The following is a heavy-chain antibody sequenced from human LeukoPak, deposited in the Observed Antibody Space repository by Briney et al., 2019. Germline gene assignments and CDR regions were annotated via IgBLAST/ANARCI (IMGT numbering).Heavy chain of an antibody. CDR3: ARTPRRSHYDSSGYFDYYYYMDV. J-gene: IGHJ6*03. D-gene: IGHD3-22*01. V-gene: IGHV1-2*02. Sequence: ASVKVSCKASGYTFTSYDINWVRQATGQGLEWMGWINPNSGGTNYAQKFQGRVTMTRDTSISTAYMELSRLRSDDTAVYYCARTPRRSHYDSSGYFDYYYYMDVWGKGTTVTVSS. CDR2: INPNSGGT. CDR1: GYTFTSYD.